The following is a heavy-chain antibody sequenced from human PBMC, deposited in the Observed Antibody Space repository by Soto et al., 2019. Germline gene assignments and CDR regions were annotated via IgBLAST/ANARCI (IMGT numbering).Heavy chain of an antibody. Sequence: QVQLVQSGAEVKKPGASVKVSCKASGYTFTGYYMHWVRQAPGQGLEWMGWINPNSGGTNYAQKFQGWVTMTRDTPISTAYMELSRLRSDDTAVYYCARVAPEYYYYGMDVWGQGTTVTVSS. CDR1: GYTFTGYY. D-gene: IGHD5-12*01. V-gene: IGHV1-2*04. CDR3: ARVAPEYYYYGMDV. CDR2: INPNSGGT. J-gene: IGHJ6*02.